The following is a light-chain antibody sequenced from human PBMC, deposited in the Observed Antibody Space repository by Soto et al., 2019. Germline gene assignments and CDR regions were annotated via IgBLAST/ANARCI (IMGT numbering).Light chain of an antibody. CDR1: QTIISW. J-gene: IGKJ1*01. CDR3: QHYNSYSEA. Sequence: DIQMTQSPSTLSGSVGDRVTITCRASQTIISWLAWYQQKPGKAPKLLIYKPSTLKSGVPSRFSGSGSGTEFTLTISSLQPDDFATYYCQHYNSYSEAFGQGTKVELK. V-gene: IGKV1-5*03. CDR2: KPS.